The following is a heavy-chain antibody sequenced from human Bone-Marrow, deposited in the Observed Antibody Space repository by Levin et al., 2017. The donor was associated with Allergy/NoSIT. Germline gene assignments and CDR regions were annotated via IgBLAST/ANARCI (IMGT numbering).Heavy chain of an antibody. CDR1: GGSVSSGSYY. J-gene: IGHJ4*02. Sequence: SETLSLTCTVSGGSVSSGSYYWSWIRQPPGKGLEWIGYIYYSGSTNYNPSLKSRVTISVDTSKNQFSLKLSSVTAADTAVYYCAAGYYYDSSGYESWGQGTLVTVSS. CDR2: IYYSGST. V-gene: IGHV4-61*01. CDR3: AAGYYYDSSGYES. D-gene: IGHD3-22*01.